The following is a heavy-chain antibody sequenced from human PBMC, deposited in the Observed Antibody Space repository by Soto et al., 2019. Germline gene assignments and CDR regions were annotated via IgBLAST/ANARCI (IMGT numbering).Heavy chain of an antibody. D-gene: IGHD2-8*02. Sequence: PGGSLRLSXAVSGFICSSYDMSWVRQAPGKGLEWVSTILVGGSTHYEDSVKGRFTISRDTSKNTVYLQMNSLTAGDTAVYYCAKATATGGGAFEIYGQGTMVTVSS. CDR1: GFICSSYD. CDR2: ILVGGST. J-gene: IGHJ3*02. CDR3: AKATATGGGAFEI. V-gene: IGHV3-23*01.